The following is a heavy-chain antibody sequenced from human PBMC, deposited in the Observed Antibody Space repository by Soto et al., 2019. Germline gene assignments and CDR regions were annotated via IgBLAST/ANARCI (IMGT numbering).Heavy chain of an antibody. J-gene: IGHJ4*02. Sequence: EVQLVESGGGLVQPGGSLRLSCAASGFTFSSYEMNRVRQAPGKGLEWLSYITTGGGTIYYADSAKGRFTISRDNAKNSLYLQMNSLRAEDTAVYYCARRKSVPAAWAFYFDYWGQGALVTVSS. CDR2: ITTGGGTI. CDR1: GFTFSSYE. CDR3: ARRKSVPAAWAFYFDY. V-gene: IGHV3-48*03. D-gene: IGHD2-2*01.